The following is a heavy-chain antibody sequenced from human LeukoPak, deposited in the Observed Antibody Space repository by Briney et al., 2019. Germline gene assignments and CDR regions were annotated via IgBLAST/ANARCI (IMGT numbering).Heavy chain of an antibody. CDR3: ARGIPFDP. V-gene: IGHV1-46*01. Sequence: ASVKVSCKAFGYTFTSNYMHWVRQAPGQGPEWMGVISPSGGSTTYAQKFQGRDTLTRDMSTSTDYLELSSLRSEDTAVYYCARGIPFDPWGQGTLVTVSS. CDR2: ISPSGGST. J-gene: IGHJ5*02. CDR1: GYTFTSNY. D-gene: IGHD6-13*01.